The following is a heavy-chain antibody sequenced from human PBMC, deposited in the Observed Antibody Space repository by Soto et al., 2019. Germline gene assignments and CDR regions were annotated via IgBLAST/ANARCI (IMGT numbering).Heavy chain of an antibody. D-gene: IGHD3-3*01. CDR2: ISGSGGST. V-gene: IGHV3-23*01. CDR1: GFTFSSYA. J-gene: IGHJ4*02. Sequence: GGSLRLSCAASGFTFSSYAMSWVRQAPGKGLEWVSAISGSGGSTYYADSLKGLFTISRDNSKNTLYLQMNSMRAEDTAVYHCAKDSNTTRYYSLECWDQGTLVSVSS. CDR3: AKDSNTTRYYSLEC.